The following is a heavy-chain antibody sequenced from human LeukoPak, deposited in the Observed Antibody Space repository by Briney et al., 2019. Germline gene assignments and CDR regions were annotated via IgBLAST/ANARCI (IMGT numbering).Heavy chain of an antibody. D-gene: IGHD4-17*01. J-gene: IGHJ5*02. CDR3: ARGAFYGDYVVWFGP. V-gene: IGHV1-8*01. CDR2: MNPNSGNT. CDR1: GYTFTSYD. Sequence: ASVKVSCKASGYTFTSYDISWVRQATGQGLEWMGWMNPNSGNTGYAQKFQGRVTMTRNTSIGTAYMELTSLRSEDTAIYYCARGAFYGDYVVWFGPWGQGTLVAVSS.